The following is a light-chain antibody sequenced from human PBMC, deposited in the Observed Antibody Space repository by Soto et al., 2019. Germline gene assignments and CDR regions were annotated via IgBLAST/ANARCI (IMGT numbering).Light chain of an antibody. V-gene: IGKV1-33*01. J-gene: IGKJ2*01. CDR3: QQHHDFPYT. Sequence: DIQMTQSPSSLSASVGDRVTITCQASQDIQNYINWYQHTPGKAPKLLIFDASNLQPGVASRFSGRASGTDFVLTISSLHPEDFATYFCQQHHDFPYTFGQGTKLDIK. CDR2: DAS. CDR1: QDIQNY.